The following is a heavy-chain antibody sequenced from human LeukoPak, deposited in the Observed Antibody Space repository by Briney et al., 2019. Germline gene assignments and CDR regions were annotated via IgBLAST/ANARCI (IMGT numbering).Heavy chain of an antibody. J-gene: IGHJ5*02. CDR3: ARDSALYYDSSGLNWFDP. V-gene: IGHV1-46*01. Sequence: GASVKVSCKASGYTFTSYYMHWVRQAPGQGLEWMGIINPSGGSTSYAQKFQGRVTMTRDTSISTAYMELSRLRSDDTAVYYCARDSALYYDSSGLNWFDPWGQGTLVTVSS. D-gene: IGHD3-22*01. CDR2: INPSGGST. CDR1: GYTFTSYY.